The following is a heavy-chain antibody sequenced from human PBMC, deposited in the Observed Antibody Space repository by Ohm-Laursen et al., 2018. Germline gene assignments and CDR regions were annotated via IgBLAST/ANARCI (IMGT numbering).Heavy chain of an antibody. CDR2: IYYSGST. V-gene: IGHV4-59*01. CDR3: ARVPMYYYGSGSLGYFDY. D-gene: IGHD3-10*01. CDR1: GGSISSYY. Sequence: GTLSLTCTVSGGSISSYYWSWIRQPPGKGLEWIGYIYYSGSTNYNPSLKSRVTISVDTSKNQFSLKLSSVTAADTAVYYCARVPMYYYGSGSLGYFDYWGQGTLVTVSS. J-gene: IGHJ4*02.